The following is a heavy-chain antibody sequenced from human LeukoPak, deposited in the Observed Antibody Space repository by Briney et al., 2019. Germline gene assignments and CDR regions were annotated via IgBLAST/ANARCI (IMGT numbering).Heavy chain of an antibody. CDR2: IYYSGST. J-gene: IGHJ4*02. Sequence: SETLSLTCTVSGGSISSNNYYWGWIRQPPGKGLEWIGSIYYSGSTYYNPSLKSRVTISVDTSKNQFSLKLSSVTAADTAVYYCARGGDYWVDYFDYWGQGTLVTVSS. D-gene: IGHD4-17*01. V-gene: IGHV4-39*01. CDR1: GGSISSNNYY. CDR3: ARGGDYWVDYFDY.